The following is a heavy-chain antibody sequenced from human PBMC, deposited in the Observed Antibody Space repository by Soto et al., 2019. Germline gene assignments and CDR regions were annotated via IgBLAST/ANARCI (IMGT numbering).Heavy chain of an antibody. CDR2: INAYSGDT. CDR1: GYTFTGYY. V-gene: IGHV1-18*04. CDR3: ARGFRRMVYAIQAWFDP. Sequence: GASVKVSCKASGYTFTGYYMHWVQQAPGQGLEWMGWINAYSGDTNYAQKLQGRVTMTTDTSTSTAYMELRSLRSDDTAVYYCARGFRRMVYAIQAWFDPWGQGTLVTVSS. D-gene: IGHD2-8*01. J-gene: IGHJ5*02.